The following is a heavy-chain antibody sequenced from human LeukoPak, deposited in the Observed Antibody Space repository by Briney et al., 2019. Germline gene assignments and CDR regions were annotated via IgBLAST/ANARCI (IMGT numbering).Heavy chain of an antibody. J-gene: IGHJ4*02. CDR1: GFTFDDYA. CDR3: ARITYGSGNCY. V-gene: IGHV3-43*02. CDR2: ISGDGGST. Sequence: PGGSLRLSCAASGFTFDDYAMHWVRQAPGKGLEWVSLISGDGGSTYYADSVKGRFTISRDNSKNSLYLQMNSLRTEDTAVYYCARITYGSGNCYWGQGTLVTVSS. D-gene: IGHD3-10*01.